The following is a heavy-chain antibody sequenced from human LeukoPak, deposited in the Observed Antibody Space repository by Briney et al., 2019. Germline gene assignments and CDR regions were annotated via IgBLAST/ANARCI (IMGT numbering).Heavy chain of an antibody. V-gene: IGHV3-23*01. J-gene: IGHJ4*02. D-gene: IGHD3-10*01. CDR3: ALSRRPRMVGDFDY. CDR2: ISSSGGNT. Sequence: LAGGSLRLSCAASGFTVSSYAMSWVRQAPGKGLEWVSAISSSGGNTYYADSVKGRFTITRDKSKNTLYLQMNSLRAEDTAVYYCALSRRPRMVGDFDYWGQGTLVTVSS. CDR1: GFTVSSYA.